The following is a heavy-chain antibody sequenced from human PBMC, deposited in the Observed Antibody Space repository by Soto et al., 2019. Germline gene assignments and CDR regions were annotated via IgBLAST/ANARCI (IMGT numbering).Heavy chain of an antibody. Sequence: PSETLSLTGTVSVRSISSGDYYWSWIRQPPGKGLEWIGYIYYSGSTYYNPSLKSRVTISVDTSKNQFSLKLSSVTAADTAVYYCASSFSVAAAGAFDSWGRENLVTISS. CDR3: ASSFSVAAAGAFDS. CDR2: IYYSGST. D-gene: IGHD6-13*01. J-gene: IGHJ4*01. CDR1: VRSISSGDYY. V-gene: IGHV4-30-4*01.